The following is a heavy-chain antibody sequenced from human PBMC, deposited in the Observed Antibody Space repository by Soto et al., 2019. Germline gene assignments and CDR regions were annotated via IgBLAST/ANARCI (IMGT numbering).Heavy chain of an antibody. J-gene: IGHJ4*02. D-gene: IGHD2-21*01. CDR3: ARGGDGYNFGAVY. V-gene: IGHV4-59*08. CDR1: GISISRYY. CDR2: IYYSGST. Sequence: SETLSLTCSVSGISISRYYWILIRQPPGKGLEWIGYIYYSGSTNYNPSLKSRVTISVDTSKNQFSLKLSSVTAADTAVYYCARGGDGYNFGAVYWGQGTPVTVSS.